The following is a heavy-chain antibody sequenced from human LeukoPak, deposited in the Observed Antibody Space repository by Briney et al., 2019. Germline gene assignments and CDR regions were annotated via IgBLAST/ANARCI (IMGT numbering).Heavy chain of an antibody. CDR3: ARQQLSSSWCPYFDY. CDR2: IYYSGST. J-gene: IGHJ4*02. CDR1: GFTFSSYW. Sequence: PGGSLRLSCAASGFTFSSYWMSWVRQAPGKGPERIGYIYYSGSTNYNPSLKSRVTISVDTSENQFSLKLSSVTAADTAVYYCARQQLSSSWCPYFDYWGQGTLVTVSS. D-gene: IGHD6-13*01. V-gene: IGHV4-59*01.